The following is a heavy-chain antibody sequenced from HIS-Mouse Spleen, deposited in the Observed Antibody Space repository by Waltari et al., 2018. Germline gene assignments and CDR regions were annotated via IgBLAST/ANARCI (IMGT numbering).Heavy chain of an antibody. D-gene: IGHD6-13*01. CDR3: AREIPYSSSWYDWYFDL. J-gene: IGHJ2*01. CDR1: GGSISSSSYY. CDR2: IYYSGST. Sequence: QLQLQESGPGLVKPSETLSLTCTVSGGSISSSSYYWGWIRQPPGTGLEWIGSIYYSGSTYYTPSLKSRVTRSVDTAKNQFSLKLSSVTAADTAVYYCAREIPYSSSWYDWYFDLWGRGTLVTVSS. V-gene: IGHV4-39*07.